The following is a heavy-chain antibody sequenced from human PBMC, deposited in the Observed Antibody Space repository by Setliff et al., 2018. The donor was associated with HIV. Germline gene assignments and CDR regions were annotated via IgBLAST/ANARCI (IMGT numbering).Heavy chain of an antibody. J-gene: IGHJ6*02. V-gene: IGHV4-31*03. Sequence: SETLSLTCTVSGGSISSGGYYWNWIRQYPVKGLEWIGHIYYNGRTLFNPALGTRLNMSVDTSENQFSLHLNSVTAADTAVYYCVRERWRSPLSYGLDVWGQGTTVTVSS. CDR3: VRERWRSPLSYGLDV. CDR1: GGSISSGGYY. CDR2: IYYNGRT. D-gene: IGHD2-21*01.